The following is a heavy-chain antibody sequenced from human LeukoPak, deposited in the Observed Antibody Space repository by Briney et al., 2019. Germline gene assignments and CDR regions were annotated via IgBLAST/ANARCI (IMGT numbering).Heavy chain of an antibody. CDR3: AKDGLWLADIDY. D-gene: IGHD6-19*01. CDR1: GFTFSSYG. J-gene: IGHJ4*02. V-gene: IGHV3-30*18. CDR2: ISYDGSNK. Sequence: GGSLRLSCAASGFTFSSYGMHWVRQAPGKGLEWVAVISYDGSNKYYADSVKGRFTISRDNSKNTLYLQMNSLRAEDTAVYYCAKDGLWLADIDYWGQGTLVTVSS.